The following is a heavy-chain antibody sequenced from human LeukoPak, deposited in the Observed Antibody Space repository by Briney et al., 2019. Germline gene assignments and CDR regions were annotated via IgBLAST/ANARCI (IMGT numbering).Heavy chain of an antibody. V-gene: IGHV4-59*01. CDR1: GGSISSYY. J-gene: IGHJ2*01. D-gene: IGHD3-9*01. Sequence: SETLSLTCTVSGGSISSYYWSWIRQPPRKGLERIGYSYYSGSTNYNPTLKSRVTISVDTSKNQFSLQLSSVTAADTAVYYCARLTIFRRYSDLWGRSTLVTVSS. CDR2: SYYSGST. CDR3: ARLTIFRRYSDL.